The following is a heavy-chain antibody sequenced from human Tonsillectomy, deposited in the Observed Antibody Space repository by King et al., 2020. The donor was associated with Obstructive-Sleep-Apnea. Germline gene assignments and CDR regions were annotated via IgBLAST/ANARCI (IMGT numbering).Heavy chain of an antibody. D-gene: IGHD3-9*01. CDR3: ARPRGPGYFYSFAY. J-gene: IGHJ4*02. CDR2: IHDSGST. CDR1: GGSSSRDD. V-gene: IGHV4-59*08. Sequence: GKPAETLALTGTVSGGTVSGGSSSRDDWSWIRQPPGKGLEWSGYIHDSGSTNYNTSRKSRVPISVDPSKNQFSQKLSSVTAADTAVYYCARPRGPGYFYSFAYWGQGTLVTVSS.